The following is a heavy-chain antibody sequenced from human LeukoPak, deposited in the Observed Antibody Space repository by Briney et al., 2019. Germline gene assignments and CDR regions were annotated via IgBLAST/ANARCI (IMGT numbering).Heavy chain of an antibody. CDR1: GGSISSSSYY. CDR3: ARLSAGYSSGWPTD. CDR2: IYYSGST. J-gene: IGHJ4*02. Sequence: PSETLSLTCTVSGGSISSSSYYWGWIRQPPGKGLEWIGSIYYSGSTYYNPSLKSRVTISVDTSKNQFSLKLSSVTAADTAVYYCARLSAGYSSGWPTDWGQGTLVTVSP. V-gene: IGHV4-39*01. D-gene: IGHD6-19*01.